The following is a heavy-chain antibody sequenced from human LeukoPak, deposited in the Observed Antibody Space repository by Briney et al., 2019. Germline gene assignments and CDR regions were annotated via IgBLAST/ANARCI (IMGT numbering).Heavy chain of an antibody. CDR2: ISSDGSST. CDR3: ARAWDV. CDR1: GFTFSSYW. Sequence: GGSLRLSCVASGFTFSSYWMHWVRQAPGKGLVWVSRISSDGSSTSYADSVKGRFTISRDNAKNTVYLEMNSLRAEDTAVYYCARAWDVWGKGTTVTVSS. V-gene: IGHV3-74*01. J-gene: IGHJ6*04.